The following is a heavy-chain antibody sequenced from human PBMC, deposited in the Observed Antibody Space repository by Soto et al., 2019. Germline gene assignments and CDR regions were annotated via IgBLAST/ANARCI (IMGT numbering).Heavy chain of an antibody. V-gene: IGHV3-21*06. CDR1: GFTFTRYS. Sequence: VGSLRLSCAASGFTFTRYSMNWVRQAPGKGLEWVSSISSTTNYIYYGDSMKGRFTISRDNAKNSLYLEMNSLRAEDTAVYYCARESEDLTSNFDYWGQGALVTVSS. CDR2: ISSTTNYI. J-gene: IGHJ4*02. CDR3: ARESEDLTSNFDY.